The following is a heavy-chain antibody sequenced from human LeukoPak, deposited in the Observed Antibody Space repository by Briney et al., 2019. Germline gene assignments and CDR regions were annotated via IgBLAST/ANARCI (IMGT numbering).Heavy chain of an antibody. J-gene: IGHJ6*03. CDR1: GFTFSSYW. V-gene: IGHV3-7*01. CDR3: ARDKDEYYCGSGSYIYYYYYMDV. D-gene: IGHD3-10*01. CDR2: IKQDGSEK. Sequence: PGGSLRLSCAASGFTFSSYWMSWVRQAPGKGLEWVANIKQDGSEKYYVDSVKGRFTISRDNAKNSLYLQMNSLRAEDTAVYYCARDKDEYYCGSGSYIYYYYYMDVWGKGTTVTISS.